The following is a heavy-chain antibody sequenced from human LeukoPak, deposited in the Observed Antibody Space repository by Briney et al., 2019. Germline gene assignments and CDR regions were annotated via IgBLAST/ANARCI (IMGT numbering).Heavy chain of an antibody. CDR1: GFTFSSYA. V-gene: IGHV3-30*04. J-gene: IGHJ4*02. D-gene: IGHD7-27*01. CDR2: RSYDGSNK. CDR3: ARDDDWGSRRPLDY. Sequence: PGRSLRLSCAASGFTFSSYAMHWVRQAPGKGLEWVAVRSYDGSNKYYADSVKGRFTISRDNSKNTLYLQMNSLRAEDTAVYYCARDDDWGSRRPLDYWGRGTLVTVSS.